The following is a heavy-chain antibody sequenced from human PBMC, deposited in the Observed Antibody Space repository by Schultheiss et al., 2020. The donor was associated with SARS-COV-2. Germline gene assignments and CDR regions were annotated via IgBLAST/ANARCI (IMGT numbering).Heavy chain of an antibody. V-gene: IGHV5-51*01. D-gene: IGHD5-12*01. Sequence: GESLKISCKVSEDTFINYWIAWVRQMPGKGLEWMGIIYPGDSDTRYSPSVQDQVSISADKSISTAYLQWSSLKASDSAMYYCASLNSGWVYWGQGTLVTVSS. CDR3: ASLNSGWVY. J-gene: IGHJ4*02. CDR1: EDTFINYW. CDR2: IYPGDSDT.